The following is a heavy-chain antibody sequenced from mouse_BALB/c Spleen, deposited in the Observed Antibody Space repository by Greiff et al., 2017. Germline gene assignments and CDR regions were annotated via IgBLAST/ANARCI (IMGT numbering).Heavy chain of an antibody. Sequence: EVQLVESGGGLVKPGGSLKLSCAASGFTFSSYAMSWVRQTPEKRLEWVASISSGGSTYYPDSVKGRFTISRDNARNILYLQMSSLRSEDTAMYYCARETTMITTGGSDYFDYWGQGTTLTVSS. D-gene: IGHD2-4*01. J-gene: IGHJ2*01. CDR3: ARETTMITTGGSDYFDY. CDR1: GFTFSSYA. V-gene: IGHV5-6-5*01. CDR2: ISSGGST.